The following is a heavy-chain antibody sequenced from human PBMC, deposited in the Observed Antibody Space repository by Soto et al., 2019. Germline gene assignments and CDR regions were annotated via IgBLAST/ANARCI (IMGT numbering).Heavy chain of an antibody. D-gene: IGHD1-1*01. V-gene: IGHV5-51*01. J-gene: IGHJ6*02. CDR3: AILTTGTPPYRIYV. Sequence: PGESLKISCKGSGYNFTNYWIGWVRQMPGKGLEYMGIIYPGDSDTRYSPSFQGQVTVSADKSINTAYLQWSSLKASDTAMYYCAILTTGTPPYRIYVCGQGTTVPVSS. CDR1: GYNFTNYW. CDR2: IYPGDSDT.